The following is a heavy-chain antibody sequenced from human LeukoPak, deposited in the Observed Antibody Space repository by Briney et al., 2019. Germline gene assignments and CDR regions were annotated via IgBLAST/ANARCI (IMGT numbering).Heavy chain of an antibody. CDR2: IYYSGST. V-gene: IGHV4-39*01. D-gene: IGHD3-10*01. CDR3: ARSVAGRITMVRGVIITPDYFDY. CDR1: GGSISSSSYY. Sequence: SETLSLTCTVSGGSISSSSYYWGWIRQPPGKGLEWIGSIYYSGSTYYNPSLKSRVIISVDTSKNQFSLKLSSVTAADTAVYYCARSVAGRITMVRGVIITPDYFDYWGQGTLVTVSS. J-gene: IGHJ4*02.